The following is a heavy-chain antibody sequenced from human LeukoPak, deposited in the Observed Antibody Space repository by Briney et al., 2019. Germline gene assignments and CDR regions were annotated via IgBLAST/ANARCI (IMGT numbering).Heavy chain of an antibody. CDR1: GYTFTSYD. D-gene: IGHD3-3*01. J-gene: IGHJ4*02. CDR2: MNPNSGNT. CDR3: ARGEGWSDYYRSLAY. Sequence: ASVKVSCKASGYTFTSYDIHWVRQATGQGLEWMGWMNPNSGNTGYAQKFQGRVTITRNISITTAYMELSSLRSDDTAVYYCARGEGWSDYYRSLAYWGQGTLVTVSS. V-gene: IGHV1-8*03.